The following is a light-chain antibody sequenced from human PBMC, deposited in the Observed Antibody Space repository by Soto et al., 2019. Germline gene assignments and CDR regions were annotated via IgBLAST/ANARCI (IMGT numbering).Light chain of an antibody. CDR1: QSVSSY. CDR2: DVS. CDR3: QQRNYWQVT. J-gene: IGKJ5*01. V-gene: IGKV3-11*01. Sequence: EVVLTQSPVTLSLSPGERATLSCRASQSVSSYLAWYQQKPGQAPRLLIYDVSNRATGIPAMFSGCGSGTDFTLTISSLEPEDFAVYYCQQRNYWQVTFGLGTRLEIK.